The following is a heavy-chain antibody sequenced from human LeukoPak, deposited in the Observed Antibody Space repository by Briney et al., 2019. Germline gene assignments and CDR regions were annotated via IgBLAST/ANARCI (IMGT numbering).Heavy chain of an antibody. CDR1: GGSISGDH. CDR3: ARDRGAASSLYYYGMDV. D-gene: IGHD5-24*01. CDR2: IYYSGST. Sequence: SETLSLTCTVSGGSISGDHWNWIRQPPGKGLEWIGYIYYSGSTNYNPSLKSRVTISVDTSKNQFSLNLSSVTAADTAVYYCARDRGAASSLYYYGMDVWGQGTTVTVS. J-gene: IGHJ6*02. V-gene: IGHV4-59*01.